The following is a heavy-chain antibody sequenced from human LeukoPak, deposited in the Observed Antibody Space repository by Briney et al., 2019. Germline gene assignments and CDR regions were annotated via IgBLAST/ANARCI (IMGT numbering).Heavy chain of an antibody. CDR1: GGTFSSYA. CDR3: ARGLCIAARECAFDI. D-gene: IGHD6-6*01. CDR2: IIPIFGTA. V-gene: IGHV1-69*01. Sequence: SVKVSCKASGGTFSSYAISWVRQAPGQGLEWMGGIIPIFGTANYAQKFQGRVTITADESTSTAYMELSSLRSEDTAVYYCARGLCIAARECAFDIWGQGTMVTVSS. J-gene: IGHJ3*02.